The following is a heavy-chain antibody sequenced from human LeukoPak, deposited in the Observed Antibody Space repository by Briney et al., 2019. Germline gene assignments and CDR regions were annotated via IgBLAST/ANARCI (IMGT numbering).Heavy chain of an antibody. Sequence: PGGSLRLSCAASGFTFKRYNMHWVRQAQGKGLEWVTFLEDDEDSESYADSVKGRFTISRDNSKSTLYLQMNSLRTEDTAVYYCAKDGRKFMFDYWGQGILVTVSS. V-gene: IGHV3-30*02. CDR1: GFTFKRYN. CDR2: LEDDEDSE. CDR3: AKDGRKFMFDY. J-gene: IGHJ4*02.